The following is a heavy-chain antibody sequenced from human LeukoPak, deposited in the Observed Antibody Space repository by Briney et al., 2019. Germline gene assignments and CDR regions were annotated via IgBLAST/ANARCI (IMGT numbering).Heavy chain of an antibody. CDR1: GFTFSSYG. J-gene: IGHJ4*02. V-gene: IGHV3-30*18. CDR3: AKDRDSSGWYVFDY. CDR2: ISYDGSNK. Sequence: GGSLRLSCAASGFTFSSYGMHWVRQAPGKGLEWVAVISYDGSNKYYADSVKGRSTISRDNSKNTLYLQMNSLRAEDTAVYYCAKDRDSSGWYVFDYWGQGTLVTVSS. D-gene: IGHD6-19*01.